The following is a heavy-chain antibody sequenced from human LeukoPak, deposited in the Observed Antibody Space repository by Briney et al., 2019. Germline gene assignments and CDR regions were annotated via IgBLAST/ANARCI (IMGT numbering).Heavy chain of an antibody. CDR2: ISAYNGNT. V-gene: IGHV1-18*01. J-gene: IGHJ4*02. CDR1: GYXFTSYG. D-gene: IGHD6-6*01. Sequence: ASVKVSCKASGYXFTSYGISWVRQAAGQGLEWMGWISAYNGNTNYAQKLQGRVTMTTDTSTSTAYMELRSLRSDDTAVYYCARDFIAARPDYWGQGTLVTVSS. CDR3: ARDFIAARPDY.